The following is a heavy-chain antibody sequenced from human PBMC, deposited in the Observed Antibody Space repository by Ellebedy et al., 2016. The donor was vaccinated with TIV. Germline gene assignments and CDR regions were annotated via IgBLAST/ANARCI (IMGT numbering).Heavy chain of an antibody. CDR3: ARHEVLWFGELGWFDP. CDR1: GCSISGYY. Sequence: SETLSLTXTVSGCSISGYYWSWIRQPPGKGLEWIGEINHSGSTNYNPSLKSRVTISVDTSKNQFSLKLSSVTAADTAVYYCARHEVLWFGELGWFDPWGQGTLVTVSS. CDR2: INHSGST. V-gene: IGHV4-34*01. J-gene: IGHJ5*02. D-gene: IGHD3-10*01.